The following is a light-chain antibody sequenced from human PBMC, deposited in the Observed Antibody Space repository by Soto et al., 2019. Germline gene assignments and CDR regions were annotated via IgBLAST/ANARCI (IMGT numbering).Light chain of an antibody. Sequence: QSVLTQPPSVSGAPGQRVTISCTGSSSNIGAIYGVHWYQQLPGTAPKLLIYVNTNRPSGVPDRFSASKSGTSASLAITGLQAEDEADYYCQSYDASLSAFVFGTGTKVTVL. CDR2: VNT. V-gene: IGLV1-40*01. J-gene: IGLJ1*01. CDR1: SSNIGAIYG. CDR3: QSYDASLSAFV.